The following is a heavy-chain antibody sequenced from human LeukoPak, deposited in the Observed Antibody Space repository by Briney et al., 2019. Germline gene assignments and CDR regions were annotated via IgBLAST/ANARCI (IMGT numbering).Heavy chain of an antibody. J-gene: IGHJ4*02. CDR1: GGSFSGYY. Sequence: SETLSLTCAVYGGSFSGYYWSWIRQPPGKGLEWIGEINHSGSTNYNPSLKSRVTISVDTSKNQFSLKLSSVTAADTAVYYCAIIAVAGIFHREEGDYWGQGTLVTVSS. V-gene: IGHV4-34*01. CDR2: INHSGST. D-gene: IGHD6-19*01. CDR3: AIIAVAGIFHREEGDY.